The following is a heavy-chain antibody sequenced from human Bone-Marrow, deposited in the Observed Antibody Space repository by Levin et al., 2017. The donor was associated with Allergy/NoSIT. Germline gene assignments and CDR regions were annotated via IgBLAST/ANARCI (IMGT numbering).Heavy chain of an antibody. Sequence: KVSCQASGYDFTNFWIGWVRQMPGKGLQWIGMIFPRDSDARYSPSFQGHVTFSAEKSINTAYLQWSSLKASDTAIYYCARVSVDVTVRSFWLDPWGQGTLVTVSS. D-gene: IGHD2-21*02. CDR3: ARVSVDVTVRSFWLDP. CDR2: IFPRDSDA. J-gene: IGHJ5*02. V-gene: IGHV5-51*01. CDR1: GYDFTNFW.